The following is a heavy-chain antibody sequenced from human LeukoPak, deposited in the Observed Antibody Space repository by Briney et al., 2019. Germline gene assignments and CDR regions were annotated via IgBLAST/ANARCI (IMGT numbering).Heavy chain of an antibody. CDR2: IYTSGST. CDR3: ARAASSSWFDP. J-gene: IGHJ5*02. V-gene: IGHV4-4*07. D-gene: IGHD6-6*01. Sequence: PSETLSLTCTVSGGSTSSYYWSWIRQPAGKGLEWIGRIYTSGSTNYNPSLKSRVTISVDKSNNQFSLKLSSVTAADTAVYYCARAASSSWFDPWGQGTLVTVSS. CDR1: GGSTSSYY.